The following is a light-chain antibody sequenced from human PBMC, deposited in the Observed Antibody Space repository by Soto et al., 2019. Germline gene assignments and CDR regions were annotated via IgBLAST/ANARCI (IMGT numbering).Light chain of an antibody. CDR3: QQYNYWPWP. J-gene: IGKJ1*01. V-gene: IGKV3-15*01. CDR1: QSVNSN. CDR2: AAS. Sequence: IMMTKSPATLSVSPGERATPSCRASQSVNSNLAWYQQKPGQAPRLLIYAASTRATGIPARFSGSGSGTDFTLTISSLQSEDFAVYYCQQYNYWPWPFGQGTKVDIK.